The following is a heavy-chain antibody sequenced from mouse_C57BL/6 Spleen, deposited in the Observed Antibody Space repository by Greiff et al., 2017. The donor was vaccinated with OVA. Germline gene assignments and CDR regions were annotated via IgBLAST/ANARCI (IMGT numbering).Heavy chain of an antibody. Sequence: EVKLMESGEGLVKPGGSLKLSCAASGFTFSSYAMSWVRQTPEKRLEWVAYISSGGDYIYYADTVKGRFTISRDNARNTLYLQMSSLKSEDTAMYYCTRDVADWYFDVWGTGTTVTVSS. CDR3: TRDVADWYFDV. CDR2: ISSGGDYI. CDR1: GFTFSSYA. V-gene: IGHV5-9-1*02. J-gene: IGHJ1*03. D-gene: IGHD1-1*01.